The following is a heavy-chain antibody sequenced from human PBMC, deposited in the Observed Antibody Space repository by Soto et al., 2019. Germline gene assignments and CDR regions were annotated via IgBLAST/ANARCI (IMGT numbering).Heavy chain of an antibody. CDR1: GYTFTPYP. CDR3: ARKDYYGSGIYYFDS. J-gene: IGHJ4*02. V-gene: IGHV1-3*01. D-gene: IGHD3-10*01. CDR2: LNPANGDT. Sequence: GASVKGSCKASGYTFTPYPIHLVRPAPGQGLEWMGWLNPANGDTGYSQNFQGRVTITRDTSASTAYMEMNSLRSEDTAVYYCARKDYYGSGIYYFDSWGQGTQVTVSS.